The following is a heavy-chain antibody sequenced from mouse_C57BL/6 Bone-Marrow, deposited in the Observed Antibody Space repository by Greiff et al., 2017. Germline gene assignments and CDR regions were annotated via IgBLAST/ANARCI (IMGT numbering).Heavy chain of an antibody. CDR2: IDPENGDT. J-gene: IGHJ2*01. V-gene: IGHV14-4*01. Sequence: VQLQQSGAELVRPGASVKLSCTASGFNFKDDYMHWVKQRPEQGLEWIGWIDPENGDTEYASKFQGKATITANTSSNTAYLQLSSLTSEDAAVYYCTTRIVATEYYFDYWGQGTTLTVSS. CDR1: GFNFKDDY. CDR3: TTRIVATEYYFDY. D-gene: IGHD1-1*01.